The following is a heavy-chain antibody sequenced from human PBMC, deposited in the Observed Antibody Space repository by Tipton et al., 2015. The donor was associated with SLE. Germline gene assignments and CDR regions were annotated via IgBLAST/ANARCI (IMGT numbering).Heavy chain of an antibody. CDR1: GGSLSGDTYY. CDR3: ARTLDALDI. Sequence: TLSLTCTVSGGSLSGDTYYWSWIRQPAGKGLEWIGRIYTSGSTNYNPSLKSRVTISVDTSKNQFSLKLSSVTAADTAVYYCARTLDALDIWGQGTMVTVSS. CDR2: IYTSGST. J-gene: IGHJ3*02. V-gene: IGHV4-61*02.